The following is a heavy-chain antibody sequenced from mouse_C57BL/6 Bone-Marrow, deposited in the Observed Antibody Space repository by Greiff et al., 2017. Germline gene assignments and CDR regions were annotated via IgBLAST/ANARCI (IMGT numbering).Heavy chain of an antibody. D-gene: IGHD1-1*01. Sequence: EVKLVESEGGLVQPGSSMKLSCTASGFTFSDYYMAWVRQVPDKGLEWVANINYDGSSTYYLDSLKSRFIISRNNAKNILYLQMSSLKSEDTATYCCGKDNGSRYFGYWGQGTTLTVSS. CDR3: GKDNGSRYFGY. V-gene: IGHV5-16*01. CDR1: GFTFSDYY. J-gene: IGHJ2*01. CDR2: INYDGSST.